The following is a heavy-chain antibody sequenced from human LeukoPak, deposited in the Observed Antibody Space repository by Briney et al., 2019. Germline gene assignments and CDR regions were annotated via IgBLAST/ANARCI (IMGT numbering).Heavy chain of an antibody. J-gene: IGHJ6*03. CDR1: GFTFSSEA. CDR3: ARDGYSSLTDYYMDV. CDR2: ISPAGGTT. Sequence: GGSLRLSCAVSGFTFSSEAMGWVRQLPGGGLEWVSTISPAGGTTYYAESMKGRFTISRDNSKSTLYLQMNSLRVEDTAVYYCARDGYSSLTDYYMDVWGKGTTVTVSS. D-gene: IGHD6-13*01. V-gene: IGHV3-23*01.